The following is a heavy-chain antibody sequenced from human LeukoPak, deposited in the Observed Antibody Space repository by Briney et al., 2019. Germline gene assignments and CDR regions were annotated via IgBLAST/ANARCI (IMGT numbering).Heavy chain of an antibody. Sequence: GGSLRLSCAASGFTVSSNHMSWVRQAPGKGLEWVSLIYSGGSIYYADSVKGRFTISRDNSKNTLYLQMNSLRAENTAVYYCAKDPMVIAVAWGQGTLVTVSS. D-gene: IGHD6-19*01. CDR1: GFTVSSNH. J-gene: IGHJ5*02. CDR3: AKDPMVIAVA. V-gene: IGHV3-66*01. CDR2: IYSGGSI.